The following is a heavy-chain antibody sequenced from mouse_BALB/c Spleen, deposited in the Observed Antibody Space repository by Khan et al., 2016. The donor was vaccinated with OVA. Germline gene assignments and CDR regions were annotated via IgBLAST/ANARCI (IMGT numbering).Heavy chain of an antibody. V-gene: IGHV9-3-1*01. J-gene: IGHJ1*01. D-gene: IGHD1-3*01. CDR2: INTYTGEP. CDR3: ARSGNYWYFDV. Sequence: QIQLGQSGPELKKPGETVKISCKASGYTFTNYGMNWVKQAPGKGLKWMGWINTYTGEPTYADDFKGRFAFSLETSASTAYLQFNNLKNEDTATNFCARSGNYWYFDVWGAGTTVTVSS. CDR1: GYTFTNYG.